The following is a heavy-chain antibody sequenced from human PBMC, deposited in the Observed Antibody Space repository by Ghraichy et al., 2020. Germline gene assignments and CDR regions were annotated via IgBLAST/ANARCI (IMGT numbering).Heavy chain of an antibody. J-gene: IGHJ6*02. CDR2: ISSSSSYI. Sequence: GESLNISCAASGFTFSSYSMNWVRQAPGKGLEWVSSISSSSSYIYYADSVKGRFTISRDNAKNSLYLQMNSLRAEDTAVYYCAREGGCGGDCPNLYYYYGMDVWGQGTTVTVSS. CDR3: AREGGCGGDCPNLYYYYGMDV. D-gene: IGHD2-21*02. V-gene: IGHV3-21*01. CDR1: GFTFSSYS.